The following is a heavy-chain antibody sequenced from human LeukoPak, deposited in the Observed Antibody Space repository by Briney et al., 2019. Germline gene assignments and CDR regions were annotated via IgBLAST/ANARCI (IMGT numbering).Heavy chain of an antibody. Sequence: ASAKVSCKASGYTFTSYDINWVRQATGQGLEWMGWMNPNSGNTGYAQKFQGRVTITRNTSISTAYMELSSLRSEDTAVYYCARGGCSSTSCYDPWGQGTLVTVSS. CDR2: MNPNSGNT. D-gene: IGHD2-2*01. V-gene: IGHV1-8*03. CDR3: ARGGCSSTSCYDP. J-gene: IGHJ5*02. CDR1: GYTFTSYD.